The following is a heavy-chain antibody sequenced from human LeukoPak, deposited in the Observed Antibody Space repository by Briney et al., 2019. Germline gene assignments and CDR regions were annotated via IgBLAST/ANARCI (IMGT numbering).Heavy chain of an antibody. CDR1: GGSISSSTYY. CDR3: ARPLSGSSSWHGDAFDI. J-gene: IGHJ3*02. D-gene: IGHD6-13*01. Sequence: SETLSLTCTVSGGSISSSTYYWGGIRQPPGKGLEWIGSIYYSGSTYHNASLKSRVTISADTSKNQFSLKLSSVTAADTAVYYCARPLSGSSSWHGDAFDIWGQGTMVTVSS. V-gene: IGHV4-39*01. CDR2: IYYSGST.